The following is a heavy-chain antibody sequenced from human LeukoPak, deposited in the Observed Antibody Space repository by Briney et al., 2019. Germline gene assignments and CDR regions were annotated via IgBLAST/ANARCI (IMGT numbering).Heavy chain of an antibody. Sequence: GGSLRLSCAGSGFTFSSYSMNWVRQAPGKGLEWVSSISSSSYIYYADSVKGRFTISRDNAKNSLYLQMNSLRAEDTAVYYCARDVGATLNPFDYWGQGTLVTVSS. D-gene: IGHD1-26*01. CDR1: GFTFSSYS. CDR2: ISSSSYI. J-gene: IGHJ4*02. CDR3: ARDVGATLNPFDY. V-gene: IGHV3-21*01.